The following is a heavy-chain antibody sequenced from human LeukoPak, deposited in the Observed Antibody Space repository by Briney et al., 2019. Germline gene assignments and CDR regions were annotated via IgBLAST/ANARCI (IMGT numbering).Heavy chain of an antibody. CDR3: ARDPSLSIAVAGTYYYYGMDV. CDR1: GGTFSSYA. Sequence: SVKVSCKASGGTFSSYAISWVRQAPGQGLEWMGGIIPIFGTANYAQKFQGRVTITADESTSTAYMELSSLRSEDTAVYYCARDPSLSIAVAGTYYYYGMDVWGQGTTVTVSS. V-gene: IGHV1-69*13. CDR2: IIPIFGTA. D-gene: IGHD6-19*01. J-gene: IGHJ6*02.